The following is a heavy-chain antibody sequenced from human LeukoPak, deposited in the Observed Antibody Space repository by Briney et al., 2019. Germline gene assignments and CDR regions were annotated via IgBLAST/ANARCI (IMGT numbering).Heavy chain of an antibody. D-gene: IGHD6-6*01. CDR1: GFTFSSYG. J-gene: IGHJ4*02. CDR2: IRYDGSNK. V-gene: IGHV3-30*02. CDR3: AKDRWGSIASLDS. Sequence: GGSLRLSCAASGFTFSSYGMHWVRQAPGKGLEWVAFIRYDGSNKYYADSVKGRFTISRDNSKNTLYLQMNSLRSEDTAVYYCAKDRWGSIASLDSWGQGTLVTVSS.